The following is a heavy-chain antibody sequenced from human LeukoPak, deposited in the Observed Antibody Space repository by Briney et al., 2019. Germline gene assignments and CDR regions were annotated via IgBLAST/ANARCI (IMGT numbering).Heavy chain of an antibody. CDR1: GGSISSGGYS. Sequence: PPETLSLTCAVSGGSISSGGYSWSWIRQPPGKGLEWIGYIYHSGSTYYNPSLKSRVTISVDMSKNQFSLKLSSVTAADTAVYYCARALHTGFAFDIWGQGTMVTVSS. D-gene: IGHD3-10*01. CDR3: ARALHTGFAFDI. V-gene: IGHV4-30-2*01. CDR2: IYHSGST. J-gene: IGHJ3*02.